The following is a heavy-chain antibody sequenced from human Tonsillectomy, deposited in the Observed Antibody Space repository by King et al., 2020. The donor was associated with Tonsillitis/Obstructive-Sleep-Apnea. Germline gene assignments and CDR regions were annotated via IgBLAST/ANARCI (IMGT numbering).Heavy chain of an antibody. Sequence: QLVQSGAEVKKPGESLRISCKGSGYSFTSYWISWVRQMPGKGLEWIARIDPSDSYTNYSPSFQGHVTISADKAISTVYLQWSSLKASDTAMYYCASFGVVINFDYMDVWGKGTTVTVSS. CDR1: GYSFTSYW. CDR3: ASFGVVINFDYMDV. J-gene: IGHJ6*03. D-gene: IGHD3-3*01. V-gene: IGHV5-10-1*01. CDR2: IDPSDSYT.